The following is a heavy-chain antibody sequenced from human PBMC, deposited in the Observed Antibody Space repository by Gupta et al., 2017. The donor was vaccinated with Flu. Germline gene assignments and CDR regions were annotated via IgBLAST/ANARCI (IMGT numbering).Heavy chain of an antibody. CDR2: IKSKTDGGTT. J-gene: IGHJ4*02. CDR1: GFTLSNAW. Sequence: EVQLVESGGGLVKPGGSLRLSCAASGFTLSNAWMSWVRQAPGKGLEWVGRIKSKTDGGTTDYAAPVKGRFTISRDDSKNTLYLQMNSLKTEDTAEYYCTTDWVIAAPFDYWGQGTLVTVSS. CDR3: TTDWVIAAPFDY. D-gene: IGHD6-6*01. V-gene: IGHV3-15*01.